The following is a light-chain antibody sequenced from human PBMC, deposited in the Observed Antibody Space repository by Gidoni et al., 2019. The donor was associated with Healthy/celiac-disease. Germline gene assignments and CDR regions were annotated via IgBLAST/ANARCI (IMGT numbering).Light chain of an antibody. Sequence: SYELTQPPSVSVSSGQTARITCSGDALPKQYAYWYQQKPGQAPVLVIYKDSERPSGIPERFSGSSSGTTVTLTISGVQAEDEADYYCQSADSSGTSFGGGTKLTVL. CDR2: KDS. V-gene: IGLV3-25*03. CDR3: QSADSSGTS. CDR1: ALPKQY. J-gene: IGLJ2*01.